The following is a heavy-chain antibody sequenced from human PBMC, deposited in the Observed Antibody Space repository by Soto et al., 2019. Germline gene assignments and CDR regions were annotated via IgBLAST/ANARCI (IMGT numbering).Heavy chain of an antibody. J-gene: IGHJ4*02. CDR1: GFTFSSYG. CDR2: IWYDGSNK. V-gene: IGHV3-33*01. D-gene: IGHD5-18*01. Sequence: PGGSLRLSCAASGFTFSSYGMHWVRQAPGKGLEWVAVIWYDGSNKYYADSVKGRFTISRDNSKNTLYLQMNSLRAEDTAVYYCARGGPRNSYGYYFDYWGQGTLVTVSS. CDR3: ARGGPRNSYGYYFDY.